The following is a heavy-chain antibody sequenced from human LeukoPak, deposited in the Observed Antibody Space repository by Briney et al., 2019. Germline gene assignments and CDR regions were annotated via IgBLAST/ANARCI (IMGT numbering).Heavy chain of an antibody. Sequence: PSQTLSLTCTVSGASVTSGNYYWIWIRQPAGKGLELIGRVSTSGRTDYSPSLKSRVTISLDTSKNQFSLELTSVTAADTAVYYCAGSLGYCTSNVCYLKYWGQGTLVTVSS. CDR3: AGSLGYCTSNVCYLKY. CDR1: GASVTSGNYY. J-gene: IGHJ4*02. D-gene: IGHD2-8*01. CDR2: VSTSGRT. V-gene: IGHV4-61*02.